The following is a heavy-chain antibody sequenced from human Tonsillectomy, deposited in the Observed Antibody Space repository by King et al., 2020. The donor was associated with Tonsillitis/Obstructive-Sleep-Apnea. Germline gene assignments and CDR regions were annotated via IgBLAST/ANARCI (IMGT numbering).Heavy chain of an antibody. V-gene: IGHV6-1*01. CDR2: TYYLSKWYN. CDR1: GDSVSRNGVG. Sequence: VQLQQSGPGLVKPSQTLSLTCAISGDSVSRNGVGWNWIRQSPSRGLEWLGRTYYLSKWYNDHAESVKSRITLNSDTSRNQFSLQLNSVTPDDTAIYYCARGLGYNWFDSWGQGTLVTVSS. D-gene: IGHD3-9*01. J-gene: IGHJ5*01. CDR3: ARGLGYNWFDS.